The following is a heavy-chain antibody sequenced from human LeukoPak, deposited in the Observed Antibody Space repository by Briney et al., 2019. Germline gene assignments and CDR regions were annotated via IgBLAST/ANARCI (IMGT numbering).Heavy chain of an antibody. CDR1: GFTVTNDC. D-gene: IGHD3-10*01. CDR3: TLRGSGSHYEGASVY. J-gene: IGHJ4*02. Sequence: GGSLRLSWPASGFTVTNDCMSWVRQAPGKGLEGVSVIYRGRNTYYADSVQVRFTISREHSNNTLYLQMNSLRADDTAVYYCTLRGSGSHYEGASVYWGRGTLVTVSS. CDR2: IYRGRNT. V-gene: IGHV3-66*01.